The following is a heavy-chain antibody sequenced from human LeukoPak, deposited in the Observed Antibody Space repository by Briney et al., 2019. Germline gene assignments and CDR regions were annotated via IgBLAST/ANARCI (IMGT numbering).Heavy chain of an antibody. CDR3: AREDSSGWHGGGDWFDP. V-gene: IGHV6-1*01. Sequence: SQTLSLTCAISGDSVSSNSAAWNWIRQSPSRGLEWLGRTYYRSKWYNDYAVSAKSRITINPDTSKNQFSLQLNSVTPEDTAVYYCAREDSSGWHGGGDWFDPWGQGTLVTVSP. CDR1: GDSVSSNSAA. J-gene: IGHJ5*02. D-gene: IGHD6-19*01. CDR2: TYYRSKWYN.